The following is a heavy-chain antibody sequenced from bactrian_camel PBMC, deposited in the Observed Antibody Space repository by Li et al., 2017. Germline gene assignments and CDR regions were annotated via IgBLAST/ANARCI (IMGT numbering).Heavy chain of an antibody. V-gene: IGHV3S63*01. CDR3: AAGGLFVYCQVGARETDFGY. CDR2: IYTKNDAA. CDR1: EYRYDDIC. J-gene: IGHJ6*01. Sequence: HVQLVESGGGSVQAGGSLTLSCAVSEYRYDDICMGWSRQAPGVEREGVASIYTKNDAALYADSVKGRFTISKDNAKNTLWLQMNSLKPGDTAMYYCAAGGLFVYCQVGARETDFGYWGQGTQVTVS. D-gene: IGHD1*01.